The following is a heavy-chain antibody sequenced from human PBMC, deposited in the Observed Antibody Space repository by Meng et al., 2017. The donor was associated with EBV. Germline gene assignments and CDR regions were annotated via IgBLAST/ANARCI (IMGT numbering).Heavy chain of an antibody. J-gene: IGHJ4*02. D-gene: IGHD5-12*01. Sequence: VQLVQSGGEVKKPGSSVKVSCKGSGDKFNNFGISWVRQAPGQGLEWMGDITPVFGIANYAESFQGRVTISADTSTRTAYMDLSSLRSDDTAVYYCVRDLWLRIGECVWGQGTLVTVSS. CDR1: GDKFNNFG. CDR2: ITPVFGIA. CDR3: VRDLWLRIGECV. V-gene: IGHV1-69*17.